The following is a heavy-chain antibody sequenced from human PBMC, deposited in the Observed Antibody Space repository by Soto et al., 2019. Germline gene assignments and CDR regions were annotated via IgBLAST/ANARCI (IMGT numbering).Heavy chain of an antibody. Sequence: QVQLKESGPGLVKPSETLSLTCNVSGGPIKTGDYYWNWIRQPPGKGLEWIGYVFYSGATNYSPSLKSRAAISMDTSKNQFSLSLTSVTAADTAVYYCARAGFSYGHLLFRGQGIRVTVST. CDR1: GGPIKTGDYY. CDR2: VFYSGAT. V-gene: IGHV4-30-4*01. CDR3: ARAGFSYGHLLF. J-gene: IGHJ4*02. D-gene: IGHD3-10*01.